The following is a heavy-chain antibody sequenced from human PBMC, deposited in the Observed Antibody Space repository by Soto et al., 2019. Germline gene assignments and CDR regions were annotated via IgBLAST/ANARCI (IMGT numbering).Heavy chain of an antibody. CDR2: IYYSGST. D-gene: IGHD3-10*01. CDR3: ARGGSGSYPDGMDV. Sequence: SETLSLTCTVSGGSISSYYWSWIRQPPGKGLEWIGYIYYSGSTNYNPSLKSRVTISVDTSKNQFSLKLSSVTAADTAVYYCARGGSGSYPDGMDVWGQGTTVTVSS. CDR1: GGSISSYY. J-gene: IGHJ6*02. V-gene: IGHV4-59*01.